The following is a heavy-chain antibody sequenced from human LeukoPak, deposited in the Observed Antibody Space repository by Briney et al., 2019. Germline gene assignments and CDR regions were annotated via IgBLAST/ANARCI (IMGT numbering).Heavy chain of an antibody. Sequence: GASVKVSCKASGYTFTGYYMHWVRQAPGQGLEWMGWINPNSGGTNYAQKFQGRVTMTRDTSISTAYMELSRLRSEDTAVYYCARAYSGSIAAAGTADYWGQGTLVTVSS. J-gene: IGHJ4*02. CDR1: GYTFTGYY. V-gene: IGHV1-2*02. D-gene: IGHD6-13*01. CDR3: ARAYSGSIAAAGTADY. CDR2: INPNSGGT.